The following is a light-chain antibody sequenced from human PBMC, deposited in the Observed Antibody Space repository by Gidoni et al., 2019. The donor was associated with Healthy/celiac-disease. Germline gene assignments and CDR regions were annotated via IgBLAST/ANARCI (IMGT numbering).Light chain of an antibody. J-gene: IGLJ1*01. CDR2: QDS. Sequence: SYELTQPPSVSVSPGQTASITCSGDKLGDKYACWYQQKPGQSPVLVIYQDSKRPSGIPERFSGSNSGNTATLTISGTQAMDEDDYYCQAWDSSTALVFGTGTKVTVL. CDR3: QAWDSSTALV. CDR1: KLGDKY. V-gene: IGLV3-1*01.